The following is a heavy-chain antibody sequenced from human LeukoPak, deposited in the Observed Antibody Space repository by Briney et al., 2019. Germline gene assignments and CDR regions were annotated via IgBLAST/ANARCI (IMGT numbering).Heavy chain of an antibody. D-gene: IGHD2-2*01. Sequence: GASVKVSCKASGYTFTSYGISWVRQAPGQGLEGMGWISAYNGNTNYAQKLQGRVTMTTDTSTSTAYMELRSLRSDDTAVYYCARDLLYCSSTSCYPYNWFDPWGQGTLVTVSS. CDR3: ARDLLYCSSTSCYPYNWFDP. J-gene: IGHJ5*02. CDR2: ISAYNGNT. V-gene: IGHV1-18*01. CDR1: GYTFTSYG.